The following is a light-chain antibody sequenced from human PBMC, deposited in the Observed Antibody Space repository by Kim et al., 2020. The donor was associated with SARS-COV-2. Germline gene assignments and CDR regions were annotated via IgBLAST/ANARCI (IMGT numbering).Light chain of an antibody. CDR2: SDN. CDR1: SSNIGSNT. V-gene: IGLV1-44*01. CDR3: AAWDDSLNGRGV. J-gene: IGLJ3*02. Sequence: ELTQPPSASGTPGQRVTISCSGSSSNIGSNTVSWYQQFPGTAPKLLIYSDNQRPSGVPDRFSAFKSGSSASLAISGLQSDDEADYYCAAWDDSLNGRGVFGGGTQLTVL.